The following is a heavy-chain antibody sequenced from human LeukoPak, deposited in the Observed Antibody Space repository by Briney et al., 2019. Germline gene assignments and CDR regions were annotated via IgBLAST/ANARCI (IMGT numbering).Heavy chain of an antibody. V-gene: IGHV4-59*01. J-gene: IGHJ4*02. CDR2: IYYSGST. Sequence: SETLSLTCTVSGGSISSYYWSWIRQPPGKGLEWIGYIYYSGSTNYNPSLKSRVTISVDASKNQFSLKLSSVTAADTAVYYCAREAYDILTGYYTGMDYWGQGTLVTVSS. D-gene: IGHD3-9*01. CDR1: GGSISSYY. CDR3: AREAYDILTGYYTGMDY.